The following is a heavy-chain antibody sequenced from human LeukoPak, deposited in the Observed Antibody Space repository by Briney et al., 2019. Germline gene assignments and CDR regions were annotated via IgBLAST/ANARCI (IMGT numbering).Heavy chain of an antibody. CDR2: IIPIFGTA. J-gene: IGHJ6*03. Sequence: SVKVSCKASGGTFSSYAISWVRQAPGQGLEWMGGIIPIFGTANYAQKFQGRVTITTDESTSTAYMELSSLGSEDTAVYYCAREVYNWNDGETYYYYMDVWGKGTTVTVSS. CDR1: GGTFSSYA. D-gene: IGHD1-20*01. CDR3: AREVYNWNDGETYYYYMDV. V-gene: IGHV1-69*05.